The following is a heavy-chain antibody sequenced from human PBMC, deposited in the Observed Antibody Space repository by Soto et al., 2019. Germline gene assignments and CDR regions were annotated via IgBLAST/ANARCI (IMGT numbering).Heavy chain of an antibody. CDR1: GYSISSGYY. Sequence: ETLSLTCAVAGYSISSGYYWGWIRQPPGKGLEWIGSIYHSGSTYYNPSLKSRVTISVDTSKNQFSLKLSSVTAADTAVYYCARDFCSSTSCYSEDWFDPWGQGTLVTVSS. D-gene: IGHD2-2*01. V-gene: IGHV4-38-2*02. CDR3: ARDFCSSTSCYSEDWFDP. J-gene: IGHJ5*02. CDR2: IYHSGST.